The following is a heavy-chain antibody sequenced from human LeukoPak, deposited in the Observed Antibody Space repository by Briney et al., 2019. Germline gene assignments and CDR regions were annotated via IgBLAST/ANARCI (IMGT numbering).Heavy chain of an antibody. Sequence: GGSLRLSCAASGFTFSTYGMHWVRQAPGKGLEWVAVIWYDGSKRYYADFVKGRFTISRDNSNNTMYLEMNSLSVEDTATYYCIRDFRSADLWGQGTLVTVTS. V-gene: IGHV3-33*01. J-gene: IGHJ5*02. CDR2: IWYDGSKR. CDR3: IRDFRSADL. CDR1: GFTFSTYG.